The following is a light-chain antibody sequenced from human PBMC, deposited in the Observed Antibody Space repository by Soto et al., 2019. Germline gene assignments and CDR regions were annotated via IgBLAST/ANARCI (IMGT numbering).Light chain of an antibody. CDR1: QSVSNNY. CDR3: QQYGSSPPYT. CDR2: GSS. Sequence: EVVLTQSPGTLSLSPGERASLSCRASQSVSNNYLAWYQQKPGQSPKLLIFGSSDRATGIPARFSGSRSGTDFTLTISRLEPEDFAVYYCQQYGSSPPYTFGQGTKLEIK. V-gene: IGKV3-20*01. J-gene: IGKJ2*01.